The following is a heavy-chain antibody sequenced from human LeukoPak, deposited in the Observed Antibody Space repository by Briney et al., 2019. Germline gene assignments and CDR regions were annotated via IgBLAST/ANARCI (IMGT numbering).Heavy chain of an antibody. CDR2: IYSGGST. Sequence: GGSLRLSCAASGFTVSSNYMSWVRQAPGKGLEWVSVIYSGGSTYYADSVKGRFTISRDNSKNTLYLQMNSLRAEDTAVYYCARGKYYDILTGYYGSYYFDYWGQGTLVTVSS. V-gene: IGHV3-53*01. J-gene: IGHJ4*02. D-gene: IGHD3-9*01. CDR3: ARGKYYDILTGYYGSYYFDY. CDR1: GFTVSSNY.